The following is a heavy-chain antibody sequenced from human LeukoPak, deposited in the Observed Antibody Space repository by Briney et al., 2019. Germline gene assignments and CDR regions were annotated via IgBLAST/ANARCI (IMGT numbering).Heavy chain of an antibody. J-gene: IGHJ3*02. CDR3: ARVDYLDAFDI. CDR1: GGSFSGYY. V-gene: IGHV4-34*01. Sequence: SETLSLTCAVYGGSFSGYYWSWIRQPPGKGLEWIGEINHSGSTNYNPSLKSRVTISVDTSKNQFSLKLSPVTAADTAVYYCARVDYLDAFDIWGQGTMVTVSS. CDR2: INHSGST. D-gene: IGHD3-16*01.